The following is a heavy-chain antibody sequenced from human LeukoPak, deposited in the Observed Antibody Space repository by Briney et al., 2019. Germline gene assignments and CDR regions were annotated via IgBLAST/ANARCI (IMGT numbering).Heavy chain of an antibody. CDR2: INVSGGST. D-gene: IGHD2-2*01. CDR3: AKDQYCTSTSCYVGY. CDR1: GFTFSNYA. V-gene: IGHV3-23*01. Sequence: GGSLRLSCAASGFTFSNYAMSWVRQAPGKGLEWVSGINVSGGSTFYADSVRGRFTISRDNSKNTLYLQMNSLRAEDTAVYYCAKDQYCTSTSCYVGYWGQGTLVTVSS. J-gene: IGHJ4*02.